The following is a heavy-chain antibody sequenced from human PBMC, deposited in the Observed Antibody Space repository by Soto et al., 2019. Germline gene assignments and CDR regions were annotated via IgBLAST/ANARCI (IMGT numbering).Heavy chain of an antibody. CDR2: INPSGGST. D-gene: IGHD3-3*01. Sequence: VSVKVAWRAAGYTCTSWCMHWVRQTPGQGLEWMGIINPSGGSTSYAQKFQGRVTMTRDTSTSTVYMELSSLRSEDTAVYYCARGGEDYDFWCGYSPDRYYYYYYMDVSGKGTTVSVSS. CDR3: ARGGEDYDFWCGYSPDRYYYYYYMDV. V-gene: IGHV1-46*03. CDR1: GYTCTSWC. J-gene: IGHJ6*03.